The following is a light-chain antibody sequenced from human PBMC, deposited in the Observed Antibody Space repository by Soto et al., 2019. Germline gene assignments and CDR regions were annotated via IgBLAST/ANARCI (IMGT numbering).Light chain of an antibody. J-gene: IGKJ1*01. Sequence: EIVLTQSPGTLSLSPGESATLSCRASRSLDSGQLAWYQQKVGRAPRLLIHDAFMRATGIPDRFSGSGSGTDFTLAIARLEPEDFAVYYCQQYGSSPQTFGQGTKVEIK. CDR3: QQYGSSPQT. V-gene: IGKV3-20*01. CDR2: DAF. CDR1: RSLDSGQ.